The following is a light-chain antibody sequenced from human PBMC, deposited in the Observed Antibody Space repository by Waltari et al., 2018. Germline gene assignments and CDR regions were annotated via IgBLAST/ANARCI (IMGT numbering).Light chain of an antibody. CDR1: SSDVGGYNY. CDR3: CSYAGSYVV. V-gene: IGLV2-11*01. Sequence: QSALTQPRSVSGSPGKSVTISCTGTSSDVGGYNYVPWYQQHPGKAPKLMIYDVSKRPSGVPDRFSGSKSGNTASLTISGLQAEDESDYYCCSYAGSYVVFGGGTKLTVL. CDR2: DVS. J-gene: IGLJ2*01.